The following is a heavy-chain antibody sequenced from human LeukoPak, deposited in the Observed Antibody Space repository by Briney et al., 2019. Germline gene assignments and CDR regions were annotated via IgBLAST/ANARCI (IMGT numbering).Heavy chain of an antibody. J-gene: IGHJ3*02. CDR2: FFLKGST. D-gene: IGHD6-13*01. CDR1: GYSITSAYY. V-gene: IGHV4-38-2*02. Sequence: SETLSLTCTVSGYSITSAYYWGWIRQPPGKGLEWIGSFFLKGSTYYNPSLKSRVTISVDTSKNQFSLKLSSVTAADTALYYCARHRGSSNWYDAFDIWGQGTMVTVSP. CDR3: ARHRGSSNWYDAFDI.